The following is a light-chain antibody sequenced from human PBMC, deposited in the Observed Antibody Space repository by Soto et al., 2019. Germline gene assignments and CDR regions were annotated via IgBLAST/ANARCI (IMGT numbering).Light chain of an antibody. V-gene: IGKV1-13*02. CDR1: QDISNT. J-gene: IGKJ5*01. CDR3: QQCKSYPIT. Sequence: AIQLTQTPSSVSASVGDRVTITCRATQDISNTLAWYQHKPGRGPMLLIFDASTLESGGPSRFTGSGSGTHFTLTISSLQPEDFATYICQQCKSYPITFGQGTRVEVK. CDR2: DAS.